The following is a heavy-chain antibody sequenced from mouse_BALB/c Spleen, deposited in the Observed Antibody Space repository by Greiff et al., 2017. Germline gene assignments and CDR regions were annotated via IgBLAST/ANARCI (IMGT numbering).Heavy chain of an antibody. CDR1: GYSFTSYW. CDR2: IYPGNSDT. D-gene: IGHD2-4*01. J-gene: IGHJ3*01. CDR3: TGGLRVAY. Sequence: EVQLQQSGTVLARPGASVKMSCKASGYSFTSYWRHWVKQRPGQGLEWIGAIYPGNSDTSYNQKFKGKANLTAVTSASTAYMELSSLTNEDSAVYYSTGGLRVAYWGQGTLVTVSA. V-gene: IGHV1-5*01.